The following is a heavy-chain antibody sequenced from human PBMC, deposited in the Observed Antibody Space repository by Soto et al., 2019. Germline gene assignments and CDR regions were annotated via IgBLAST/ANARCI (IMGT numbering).Heavy chain of an antibody. Sequence: VGSLRLSCAASGFTFSNAWMSWVRQAPGKGLEWVGRIKSKSDGGTTDYAAPVKGSFTISRDDSKNTLYLQMNSLKTEDTAVYYCTNVVFRGTMIIVVITPGYWGQGTLVTVSS. CDR1: GFTFSNAW. CDR2: IKSKSDGGTT. D-gene: IGHD3-22*01. CDR3: TNVVFRGTMIIVVITPGY. J-gene: IGHJ4*02. V-gene: IGHV3-15*01.